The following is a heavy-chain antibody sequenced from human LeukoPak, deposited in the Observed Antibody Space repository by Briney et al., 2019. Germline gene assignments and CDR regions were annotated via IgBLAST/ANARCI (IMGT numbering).Heavy chain of an antibody. V-gene: IGHV3-23*01. CDR2: ISGSGGST. J-gene: IGHJ4*02. Sequence: GGSLRLSCAASGFTFSSYAMSWVRQAPGKGLEWVSAISGSGGSTYYADSVKGRFTISRDNSKNTLYLQMNSLRAEDTAVYYCAKDTGRGRPSSGWYPLFDYWGQGTPVTVSS. CDR1: GFTFSSYA. D-gene: IGHD6-19*01. CDR3: AKDTGRGRPSSGWYPLFDY.